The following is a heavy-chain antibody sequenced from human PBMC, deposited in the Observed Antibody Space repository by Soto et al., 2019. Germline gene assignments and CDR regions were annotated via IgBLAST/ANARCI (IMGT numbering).Heavy chain of an antibody. CDR3: ARGEDAFFYYGLDV. J-gene: IGHJ6*02. CDR2: IYDTGISGYTPST. CDR1: GGSISSYY. Sequence: SETLSLTCTVSGGSISSYYWSWIRRPPGKGLEWIAYIYDTGISGYTPSTSYNPSLKSRVTMSVDTSKSQFSLKLTSVTAADTAVYYCARGEDAFFYYGLDVWGQGITVTVSS. V-gene: IGHV4-59*01.